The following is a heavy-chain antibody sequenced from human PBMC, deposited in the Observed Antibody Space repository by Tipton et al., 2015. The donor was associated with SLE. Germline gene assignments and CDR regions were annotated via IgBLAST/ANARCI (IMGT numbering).Heavy chain of an antibody. CDR3: ARDPYGSGSHWGPYFDY. J-gene: IGHJ4*02. D-gene: IGHD3-10*01. CDR2: IYYSGST. Sequence: TLSLTCTVSGGSISSHYWSWIRQPPGKGLEWIGYIYYSGSTNYNPSLKSRVTISVDTSKNQFSLKLTSVTAADTAVYYCARDPYGSGSHWGPYFDYWGQGTLVTVSS. CDR1: GGSISSHY. V-gene: IGHV4-59*11.